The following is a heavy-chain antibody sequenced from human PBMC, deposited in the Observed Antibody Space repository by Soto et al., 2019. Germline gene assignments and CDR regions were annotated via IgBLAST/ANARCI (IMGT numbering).Heavy chain of an antibody. CDR3: AKNESWYDFWGASDWFDS. CDR2: VTGSGRST. CDR1: GFTFDSHA. J-gene: IGHJ5*01. Sequence: EVQLLESGGGLVQPGGSLRLSCVASGFTFDSHAMTWVRQAPGKGLEWVSTVTGSGRSTYYGDSVKGRFTISRDKSKNTVSLQMNRLRAEDAAVSYFAKNESWYDFWGASDWFDSLGEGTVVTVSS. V-gene: IGHV3-23*01. D-gene: IGHD3-3*01.